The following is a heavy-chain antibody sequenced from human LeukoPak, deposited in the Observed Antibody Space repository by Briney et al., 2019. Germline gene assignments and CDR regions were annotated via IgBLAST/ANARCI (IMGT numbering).Heavy chain of an antibody. J-gene: IGHJ4*02. CDR3: ARVVVTYAAFYFDY. Sequence: PSETLSLTCAGSGGSISSSGYSWSWIRQPPGKGLEWIANIHHSGSTFYNPSLKSRVTVSVDRSKNQFSLNLTSVTAADTAVYYCARVVVTYAAFYFDYWGQGTLVTVSS. D-gene: IGHD2-21*02. V-gene: IGHV4-30-2*01. CDR2: IHHSGST. CDR1: GGSISSSGYS.